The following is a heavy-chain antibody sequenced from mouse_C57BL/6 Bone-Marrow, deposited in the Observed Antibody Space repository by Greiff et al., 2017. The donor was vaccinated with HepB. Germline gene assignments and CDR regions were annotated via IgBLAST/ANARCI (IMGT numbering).Heavy chain of an antibody. D-gene: IGHD2-3*01. Sequence: VQLQQPGAELVKPGASVKLSCKASGYTFTSYWMQWVNQRPGQGLEWIGEIDPSDSYTNYNQKFKGKATLTVDTSSSTAYMQLSSLTSEDSAVYYCARGDGYYVNYYAMDYWGQGTSVTVSS. CDR2: IDPSDSYT. J-gene: IGHJ4*01. V-gene: IGHV1-50*01. CDR3: ARGDGYYVNYYAMDY. CDR1: GYTFTSYW.